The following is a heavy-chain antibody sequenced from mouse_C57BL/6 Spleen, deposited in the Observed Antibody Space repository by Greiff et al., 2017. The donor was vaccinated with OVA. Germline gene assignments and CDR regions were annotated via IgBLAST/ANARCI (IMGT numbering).Heavy chain of an antibody. V-gene: IGHV5-16*01. CDR1: GFTFSDYY. CDR2: INYDGSST. CDR3: ARGPSYYYGSSSAWFAY. Sequence: EVKLVESEGGLVQPGRSMKLSCTASGFTFSDYYMAWVRQVPEKGLEWVANINYDGSSTYYLDSLKSRFIISRDNAKNILYLQMSSLKSEDTATYYCARGPSYYYGSSSAWFAYWGQGTLVTVSA. J-gene: IGHJ3*01. D-gene: IGHD1-1*01.